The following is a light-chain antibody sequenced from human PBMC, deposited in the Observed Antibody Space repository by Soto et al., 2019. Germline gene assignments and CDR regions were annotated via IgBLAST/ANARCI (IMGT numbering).Light chain of an antibody. CDR1: SSDVGSYNF. CDR3: ISYTRSSTYV. Sequence: QSALTQPASVSGSPGQSITISCTGTSSDVGSYNFVSWYQQHPGKAPKLIIYDVSNRPSGVSNRFSGSKSDNTASLTISGLQAEDEADYHCISYTRSSTYVFGTGTKLTVL. CDR2: DVS. J-gene: IGLJ1*01. V-gene: IGLV2-14*03.